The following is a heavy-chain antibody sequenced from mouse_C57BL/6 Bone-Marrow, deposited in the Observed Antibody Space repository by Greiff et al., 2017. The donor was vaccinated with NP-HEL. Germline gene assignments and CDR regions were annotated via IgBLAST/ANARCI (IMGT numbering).Heavy chain of an antibody. Sequence: QVQLQQPGAELVKPGASVKLSCKASGYTFTSYWMQWVKQRPGQGLEWIGEIDPSDSYTNYNQKFKGKATLTVDTSSSTAYMQLISLTSDDSAVYYCAREIYYYGSSYYFDYWGQGTTLTVSS. CDR1: GYTFTSYW. V-gene: IGHV1-50*01. J-gene: IGHJ2*01. CDR2: IDPSDSYT. D-gene: IGHD1-1*01. CDR3: AREIYYYGSSYYFDY.